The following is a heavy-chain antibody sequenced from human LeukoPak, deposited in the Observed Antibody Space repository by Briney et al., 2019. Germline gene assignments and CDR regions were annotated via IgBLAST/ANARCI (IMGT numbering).Heavy chain of an antibody. Sequence: GESLKISCEVYGYSFTTYWLGWVRQMPGKGLEWMGTFNPGDSDIRYSPSFQGQVTISADKSISTAYLQWSSLKASDTAMYYCARWGTVARFIVDYWGQGTLVTVSS. J-gene: IGHJ4*02. CDR3: ARWGTVARFIVDY. V-gene: IGHV5-51*01. CDR2: FNPGDSDI. D-gene: IGHD4-17*01. CDR1: GYSFTTYW.